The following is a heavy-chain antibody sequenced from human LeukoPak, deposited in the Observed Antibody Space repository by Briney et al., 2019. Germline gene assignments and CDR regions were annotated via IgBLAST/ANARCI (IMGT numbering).Heavy chain of an antibody. D-gene: IGHD1-26*01. CDR3: ARGEWELSFDY. CDR2: IYYSGSA. J-gene: IGHJ4*02. Sequence: SETLSLTCTVSGGSISSNYWSWIRQPPGKGLEWIGYIYYSGSADYNPSLKSRVTISVDTSKNQFSLKLSSVTAADTAVYYCARGEWELSFDYWGQGTLVTVSS. CDR1: GGSISSNY. V-gene: IGHV4-59*01.